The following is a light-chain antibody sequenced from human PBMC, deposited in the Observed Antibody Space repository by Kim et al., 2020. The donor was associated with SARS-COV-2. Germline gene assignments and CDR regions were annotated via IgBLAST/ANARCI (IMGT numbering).Light chain of an antibody. V-gene: IGKV1-39*01. CDR2: GAS. CDR1: ESISSY. CDR3: QQTFNTPRA. J-gene: IGKJ1*01. Sequence: DIQMTQSPSSLSASVGDRVNITCRASESISSYLNWYQQKPGKAPKLLIYGASTLQSGVPSRFSGSGSGTDFTLTISSLQPEDFATYYCQQTFNTPRAFGQGTKVDIK.